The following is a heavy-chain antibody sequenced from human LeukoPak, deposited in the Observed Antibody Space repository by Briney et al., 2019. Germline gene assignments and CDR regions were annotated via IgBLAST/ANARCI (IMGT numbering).Heavy chain of an antibody. J-gene: IGHJ6*02. V-gene: IGHV3-48*04. CDR3: AKVYIGSSSSSYYYGMDV. CDR2: ISSSSSTI. Sequence: GESLRLSCTASGFTFSSYSMNWVRQAPGKGLEWVSYISSSSSTICYADSVKGRFTISRDNAKNSLYLQMNSLRAEDTAVYYCAKVYIGSSSSSYYYGMDVWGQGTTVTVSS. CDR1: GFTFSSYS. D-gene: IGHD6-13*01.